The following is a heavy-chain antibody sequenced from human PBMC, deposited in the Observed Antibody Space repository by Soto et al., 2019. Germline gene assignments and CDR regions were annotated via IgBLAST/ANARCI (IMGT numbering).Heavy chain of an antibody. CDR2: IYYSGST. Sequence: QLQLQESGPGLVKPSETLSLTCTVSGGSISSSSYYWGWIRQPPGKGLEWIGSIYYSGSTYYNPSLKSRVTISVDTSKNQFSLKLSSVTAADTAVYYCAGGFFGYCSSTSCYNLWGQGTLVTVSS. CDR1: GGSISSSSYY. D-gene: IGHD2-2*02. V-gene: IGHV4-39*01. J-gene: IGHJ5*02. CDR3: AGGFFGYCSSTSCYNL.